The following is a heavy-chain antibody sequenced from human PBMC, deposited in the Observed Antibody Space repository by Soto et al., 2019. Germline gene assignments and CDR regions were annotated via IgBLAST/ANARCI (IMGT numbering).Heavy chain of an antibody. Sequence: QVQLVESGGGVVQPGRSLRLSCAASGFTFSSYAMHWVRQAPGKGLEWVAVISYDGSNKYYADSVKGRFTITRDNSKNTLYLQMNSLRAEDTAVYSCARGRIAVAGTRDDYWGQGTLVTVSS. CDR1: GFTFSSYA. V-gene: IGHV3-30-3*01. J-gene: IGHJ4*02. CDR2: ISYDGSNK. D-gene: IGHD6-19*01. CDR3: ARGRIAVAGTRDDY.